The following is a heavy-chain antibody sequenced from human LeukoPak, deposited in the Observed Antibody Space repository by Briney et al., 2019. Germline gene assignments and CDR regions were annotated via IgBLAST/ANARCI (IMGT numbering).Heavy chain of an antibody. CDR2: YYRSGST. J-gene: IGHJ5*02. Sequence: SQTLSLTCTVSGGSIRSYSYQWSWIRQSAGTVLEGIGRYYRSGSTNFSPSLKSRITISLDTSKNQFSLTLTSVTAAGTAVYYCARFTPQGYGWGGYNRFDPWGQGSLVIVSS. D-gene: IGHD3-16*01. V-gene: IGHV4-61*02. CDR1: GGSIRSYSYQ. CDR3: ARFTPQGYGWGGYNRFDP.